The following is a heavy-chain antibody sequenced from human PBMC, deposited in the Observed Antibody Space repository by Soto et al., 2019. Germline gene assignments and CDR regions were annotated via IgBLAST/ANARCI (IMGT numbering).Heavy chain of an antibody. Sequence: GGSLRISFAASGFTFSSYALSWVRQAPGKGLDWVSAISGSGGSTYYADSVKGRFTISRDNSNNTLYLQMNSLRAEDTAVYYFAKAFDPLLRSPVGFYPWGQGTLVTVSS. J-gene: IGHJ5*02. CDR2: ISGSGGST. V-gene: IGHV3-23*01. CDR1: GFTFSSYA. D-gene: IGHD3-3*01. CDR3: AKAFDPLLRSPVGFYP.